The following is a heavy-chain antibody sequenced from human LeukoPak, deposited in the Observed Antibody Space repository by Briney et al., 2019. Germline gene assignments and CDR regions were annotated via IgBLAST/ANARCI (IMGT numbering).Heavy chain of an antibody. CDR2: IYYSGST. CDR1: GGSISSYY. D-gene: IGHD4-17*01. J-gene: IGHJ4*02. V-gene: IGHV4-59*08. Sequence: PSETLSLTCTVSGGSISSYYWSWIRQPPGKGLEWIGYIYYSGSTNYNPSLKSRVTISVDTSKNQFSLKLSSVTAADTAVYYCATSTVSGPFDYWGQGTLVTVSS. CDR3: ATSTVSGPFDY.